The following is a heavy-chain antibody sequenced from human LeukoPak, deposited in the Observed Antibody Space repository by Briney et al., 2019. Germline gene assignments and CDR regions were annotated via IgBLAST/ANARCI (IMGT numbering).Heavy chain of an antibody. V-gene: IGHV3-48*03. D-gene: IGHD6-19*01. CDR1: GFTFSSYE. J-gene: IGHJ4*02. CDR2: ISSSGSSI. CDR3: ARAYSSGWYPYYFDY. Sequence: PGGSLRLSCAASGFTFSSYEMNWVRQAPGKGLEWVSYISSSGSSIYYANSVKGRFTISRDNAKNSLYLQMNSLSAEDTAVYYCARAYSSGWYPYYFDYWGQGTLVTVSS.